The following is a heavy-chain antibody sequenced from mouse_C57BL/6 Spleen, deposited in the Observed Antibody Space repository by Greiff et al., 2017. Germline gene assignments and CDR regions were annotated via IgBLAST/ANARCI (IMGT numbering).Heavy chain of an antibody. D-gene: IGHD1-1*01. CDR3: ARRVYYGSSSYYFDY. CDR1: GFTFSDYG. J-gene: IGHJ2*01. V-gene: IGHV5-17*01. CDR2: ISSGSSTI. Sequence: DVQLVESGGGLVKPGGSLKLSCAASGFTFSDYGMHWVRQAPEKGLEWVAYISSGSSTIYYADTVKGRFTISRDNAKNTLFLQMTSLRSEDTAMYYCARRVYYGSSSYYFDYWGQGTTLTVSS.